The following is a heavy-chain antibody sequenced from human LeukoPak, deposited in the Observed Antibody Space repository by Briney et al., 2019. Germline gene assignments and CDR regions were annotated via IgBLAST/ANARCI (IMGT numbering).Heavy chain of an antibody. CDR1: GGSISSYY. D-gene: IGHD6-13*01. V-gene: IGHV4-59*01. J-gene: IGHJ4*02. CDR3: ASYSSLYFDY. Sequence: PSETLSLTCTVSGGSISSYYWSWIRQPPGKGLEWIGYIYYSGCTNYNPSLKSRVTISVDTSKNQFSLKLSSVTAADTAVYYCASYSSLYFDYWGQGTLVTVSS. CDR2: IYYSGCT.